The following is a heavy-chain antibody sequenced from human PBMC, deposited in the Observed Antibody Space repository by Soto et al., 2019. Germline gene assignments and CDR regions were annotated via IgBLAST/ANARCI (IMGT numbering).Heavy chain of an antibody. CDR2: ISYDGSNK. V-gene: IGHV3-30-3*01. CDR1: GFTFSSYA. D-gene: IGHD3-10*01. CDR3: ARVWFGESTYYYYGMDV. Sequence: QVQLVESGGGVVQPGRSLRLSCAASGFTFSSYAMHWVRQAPGKGLEWVAVISYDGSNKYYADSVKGRFTISRDNSKNTLYLQMNSLRAEDTAVYYCARVWFGESTYYYYGMDVWGQGTTVTVSS. J-gene: IGHJ6*02.